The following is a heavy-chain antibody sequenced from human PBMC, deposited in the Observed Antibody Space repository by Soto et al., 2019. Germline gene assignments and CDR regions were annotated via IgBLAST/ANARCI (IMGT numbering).Heavy chain of an antibody. CDR3: ARAGVDDNDWGPDY. D-gene: IGHD3-16*01. Sequence: QVQLVQSGTEWRKPGASVRVACKASGYTFTNSGMHWLRQAPGQGLEWMGWINVAYGNTKYSQKFQGRVTVTRDTSATTAYVDLSSLRSEDTALYYCARAGVDDNDWGPDYWGQGTLVTVSS. J-gene: IGHJ4*02. V-gene: IGHV1-3*01. CDR1: GYTFTNSG. CDR2: INVAYGNT.